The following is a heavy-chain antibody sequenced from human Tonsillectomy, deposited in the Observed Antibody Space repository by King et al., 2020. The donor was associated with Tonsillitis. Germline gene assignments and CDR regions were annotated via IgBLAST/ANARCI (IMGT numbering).Heavy chain of an antibody. Sequence: VQLQQWGAGLLRPSETLSLTCAVYGGSFSGDWWNWVRQPPGKGLEWIGEINHSGSTNYNPSLKSRVTTSIDTTTNQFSLKLSSVTAADTAVYYSAGGDFDIWGQGTMVTVSS. CDR3: AGGDFDI. V-gene: IGHV4-34*01. CDR2: INHSGST. CDR1: GGSFSGDW. J-gene: IGHJ3*02.